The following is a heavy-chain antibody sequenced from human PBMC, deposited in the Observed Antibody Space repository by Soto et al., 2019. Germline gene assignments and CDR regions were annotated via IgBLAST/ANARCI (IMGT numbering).Heavy chain of an antibody. CDR1: GFTFSTYA. D-gene: IGHD3-10*01. J-gene: IGHJ3*02. CDR2: ISSNIRTI. V-gene: IGHV3-48*02. Sequence: EVQLVESGGGLEQPGGSLRLSCAASGFTFSTYAMNWVRQAPGKGLEWVAYISSNIRTIYYADAVKGRFTISRDNAKNSLYLQMNSLRDEDTAGYYCARANYYGMSGIWGALDIWGQGTRVTVSS. CDR3: ARANYYGMSGIWGALDI.